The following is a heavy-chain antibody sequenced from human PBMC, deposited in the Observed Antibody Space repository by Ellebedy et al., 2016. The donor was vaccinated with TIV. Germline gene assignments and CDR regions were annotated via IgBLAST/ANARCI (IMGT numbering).Heavy chain of an antibody. D-gene: IGHD3-16*01. CDR2: ISGSGGST. CDR1: GFIFSTYA. V-gene: IGHV3-23*01. J-gene: IGHJ5*02. CDR3: AKDDDVSVRIRFDP. Sequence: GESLKISCVASGFIFSTYAMSWVRQAPGKGLEWVSVISGSGGSTYYADSVKGRFTISRDDSKNTLYLQMNSLRAEDTAVYYCAKDDDVSVRIRFDPWGQGTLVTVSS.